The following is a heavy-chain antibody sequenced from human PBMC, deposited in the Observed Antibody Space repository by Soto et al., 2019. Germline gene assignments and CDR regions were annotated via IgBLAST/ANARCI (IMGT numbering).Heavy chain of an antibody. CDR1: GYTFTSYD. V-gene: IGHV1-8*01. CDR2: MNPNSGNT. D-gene: IGHD6-13*01. CDR3: AREAAYYYYYGMDV. J-gene: IGHJ6*02. Sequence: ASVKVSCKASGYTFTSYDINWVRQATGQGLEWMGWMNPNSGNTGYAQKFQDRVTMTRNTSISTAYMELSSLRSEDTAVYYCAREAAYYYYYGMDVWGQGTTVTVSS.